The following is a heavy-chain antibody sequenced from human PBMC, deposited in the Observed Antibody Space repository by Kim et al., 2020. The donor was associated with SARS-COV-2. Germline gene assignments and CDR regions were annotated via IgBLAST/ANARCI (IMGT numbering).Heavy chain of an antibody. CDR2: DGSNK. D-gene: IGHD4-4*01. Sequence: DGSNKYYADSVKGRFTISRDNSKNTLYLQMNSLRAEDTAVYYCARDSNLYWGQGTLVTVSS. V-gene: IGHV3-30*01. CDR3: ARDSNLY. J-gene: IGHJ4*02.